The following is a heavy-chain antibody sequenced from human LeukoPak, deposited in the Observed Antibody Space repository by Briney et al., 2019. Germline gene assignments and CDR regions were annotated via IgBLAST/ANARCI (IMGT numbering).Heavy chain of an antibody. V-gene: IGHV4-31*03. CDR1: GGSISPGGYY. CDR3: ARTAGWSYGFDY. Sequence: PSETLSLTCTVSGGSISPGGYYWTWTRPPPGKGLEWIGYIYYSETTYYNPSLESRVTISGDTFKNQFSLKLSSVTAADTAVYYWARTAGWSYGFDYWGQGTLVTVSS. J-gene: IGHJ4*02. CDR2: IYYSETT. D-gene: IGHD5-18*01.